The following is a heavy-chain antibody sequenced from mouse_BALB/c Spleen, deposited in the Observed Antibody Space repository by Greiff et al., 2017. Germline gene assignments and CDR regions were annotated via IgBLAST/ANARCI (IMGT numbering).Heavy chain of an antibody. CDR2: IYPSDSYT. J-gene: IGHJ2*01. V-gene: IGHV1-69*02. CDR3: TRDRVSYY. CDR1: GYTFTSYW. Sequence: VQLQQPGAELVRPGASVKLSCKASGYTFTSYWINWVKQRPGQGLEWIGNIYPSDSYTNYNQKFKDKATLTVDKSSSTAYMQLSSPTSEDSAVYYCTRDRVSYYWGQGTTLTVSS.